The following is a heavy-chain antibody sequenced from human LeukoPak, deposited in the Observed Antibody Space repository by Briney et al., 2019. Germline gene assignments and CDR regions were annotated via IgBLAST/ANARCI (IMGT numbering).Heavy chain of an antibody. V-gene: IGHV4-39*07. CDR2: IYYSGST. Sequence: SETLSLTCTVSGGSISSSSYYWGWIRQPPGKGLEWIGSIYYSGSTYYNPSLKSRVTISVDTSKNQFSLKLSSVTAADTAVYYCARVSWFPGTSYYFMDVWGKGTTVTVSS. CDR3: ARVSWFPGTSYYFMDV. J-gene: IGHJ6*03. D-gene: IGHD1-1*01. CDR1: GGSISSSSYY.